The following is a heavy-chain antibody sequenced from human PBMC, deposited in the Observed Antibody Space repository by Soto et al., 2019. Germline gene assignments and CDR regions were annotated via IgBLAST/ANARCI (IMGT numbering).Heavy chain of an antibody. CDR3: ARGKLPAAGTASFDI. CDR2: ISSSSSTI. J-gene: IGHJ3*02. D-gene: IGHD6-13*01. Sequence: GGSLRLSCAASGFTFSSYNMNWVRQAPGKGLEWVSYISSSSSTIYYADSVKGRFTISRDNAKNSLYLQMNSLRAEDTAMYYCARGKLPAAGTASFDIWGQGTMVTVSS. CDR1: GFTFSSYN. V-gene: IGHV3-48*01.